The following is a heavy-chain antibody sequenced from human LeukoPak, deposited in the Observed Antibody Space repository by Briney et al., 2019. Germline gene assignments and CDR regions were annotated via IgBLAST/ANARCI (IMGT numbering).Heavy chain of an antibody. CDR2: ISYSGST. D-gene: IGHD4-11*01. CDR3: ARMTTKVYYYMDV. Sequence: SETLSLTCTVSGGSISGSSLYWGWIRQPPGKGLEWIGSISYSGSTYYSPSLKSRVTISVDTSKNQFSLKLNSVPAADTAVYYCARMTTKVYYYMDVWGKGTTVTVSS. J-gene: IGHJ6*03. V-gene: IGHV4-39*07. CDR1: GGSISGSSLY.